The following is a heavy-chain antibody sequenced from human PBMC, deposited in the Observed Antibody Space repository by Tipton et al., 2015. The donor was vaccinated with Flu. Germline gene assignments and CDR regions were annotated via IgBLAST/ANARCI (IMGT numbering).Heavy chain of an antibody. CDR1: GYKFTDYTFSEFY. D-gene: IGHD3-10*01. Sequence: QVQLVQSGAEVKKPGASVRVSCTASGYKFTDYTFSEFYIHWVRLAPGRGLEWMGWVSPYSGGINYSQKFRGRLTMTRDTSTNTAFMNLSSLKSDDTAVYFCSRASMFRGVITNRFDDWGQGTLLTVSS. J-gene: IGHJ4*02. CDR3: SRASMFRGVITNRFDD. CDR2: VSPYSGGI. V-gene: IGHV1-2*02.